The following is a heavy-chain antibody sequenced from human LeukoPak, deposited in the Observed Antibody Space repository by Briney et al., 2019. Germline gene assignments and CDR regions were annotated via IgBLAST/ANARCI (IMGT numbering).Heavy chain of an antibody. D-gene: IGHD4-17*01. CDR1: GYTFTSYG. Sequence: ASVKVSFKASGYTFTSYGISWVRQAPGQGLEWMGWISAYNGNTNYAQKLQGRVTMTTDTSTSTAYMELRSLRSDDTAVYYCARDGDYGDSSYDAFDIWAKGQWSPSLQ. CDR3: ARDGDYGDSSYDAFDI. CDR2: ISAYNGNT. V-gene: IGHV1-18*01. J-gene: IGHJ3*02.